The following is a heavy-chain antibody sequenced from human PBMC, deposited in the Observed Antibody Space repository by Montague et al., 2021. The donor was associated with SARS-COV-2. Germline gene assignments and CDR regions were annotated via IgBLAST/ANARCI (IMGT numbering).Heavy chain of an antibody. CDR3: ARLGDGVVPAPILGVGPFYSYYYMDV. J-gene: IGHJ6*03. CDR2: INHTGSI. V-gene: IGHV4-34*01. D-gene: IGHD2-2*02. CDR1: GGSFSGYF. Sequence: SETLSLTCAVSGGSFSGYFWSWIRQPPGKGLEWIGEINHTGSIKHNPSLKSRVTISVDTSKNQFSLKVTSMTAADTAFYYCARLGDGVVPAPILGVGPFYSYYYMDVWGRGTTVTVSS.